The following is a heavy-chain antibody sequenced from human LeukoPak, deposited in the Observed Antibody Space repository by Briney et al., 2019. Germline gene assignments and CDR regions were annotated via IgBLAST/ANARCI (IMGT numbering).Heavy chain of an antibody. CDR1: GGSISSSSYY. D-gene: IGHD6-13*01. Sequence: SETLSLTCTVSGGSISSSSYYWGWIRQPPGKGLEWIGSIYYSGSTYYNPSLKSRVTISVDTSKNQFSLKLSSVTAADTAVYYCARHSNDYSSIWYMLFLLGYWGQGTLVTVSS. CDR2: IYYSGST. V-gene: IGHV4-39*01. CDR3: ARHSNDYSSIWYMLFLLGY. J-gene: IGHJ4*02.